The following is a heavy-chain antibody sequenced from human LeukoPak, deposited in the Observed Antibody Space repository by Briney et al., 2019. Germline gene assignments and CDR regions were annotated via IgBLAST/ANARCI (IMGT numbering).Heavy chain of an antibody. CDR3: ARLGSGNGILYYYYYYMDV. CDR1: GFTFSSYS. CDR2: ISSSSTYI. J-gene: IGHJ6*03. V-gene: IGHV3-21*01. D-gene: IGHD2-8*01. Sequence: GGSLRLSCAASGFTFSSYSMNWVRQAPGKGLEWLSSISSSSTYIYYADSVKGRFTISRDNAKNSLYLQMNSLRAEDTAMYYCARLGSGNGILYYYYYYMDVWGKGTTVTVSS.